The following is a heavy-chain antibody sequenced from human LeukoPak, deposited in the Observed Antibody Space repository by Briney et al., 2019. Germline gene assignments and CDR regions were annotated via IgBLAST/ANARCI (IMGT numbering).Heavy chain of an antibody. CDR3: SRLLWGTPGIAVAGTDYGIDY. J-gene: IGHJ4*02. CDR2: IRSKANSYAT. V-gene: IGHV3-73*01. Sequence: PGGSLRLSCAASGFGFSDSAMHWVRQASGKGLEWVGRIRSKANSYATTYAASVKGRFTISRDDSKNTAYLQMNSLKTEDTTVYYCSRLLWGTPGIAVAGTDYGIDYWGQGTLVTVSS. D-gene: IGHD6-19*01. CDR1: GFGFSDSA.